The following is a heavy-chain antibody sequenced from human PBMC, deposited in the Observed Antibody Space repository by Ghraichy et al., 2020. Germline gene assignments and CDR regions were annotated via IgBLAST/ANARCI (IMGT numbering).Heavy chain of an antibody. CDR2: IYHTGST. D-gene: IGHD5-24*01. Sequence: GSLRLSCAASGSSMISTTWCRFVRHPGRRGLGWIEVIYHTGSTNYNPSLKSRFTISIDKSKNQFSLKMRSVTAADTAVYYCQQLGGYDGVDFWGQGTAVTVSS. CDR3: QQLGGYDGVDF. CDR1: GSSMISTTW. J-gene: IGHJ6*02. V-gene: IGHV4-4*02.